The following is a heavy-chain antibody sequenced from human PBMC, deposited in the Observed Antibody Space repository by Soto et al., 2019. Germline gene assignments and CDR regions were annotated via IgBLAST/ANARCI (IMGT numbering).Heavy chain of an antibody. CDR3: ARTSFAGRHYYSGMDV. V-gene: IGHV5-51*01. CDR1: GYRFTNYW. J-gene: IGHJ6*02. D-gene: IGHD3-16*01. Sequence: EVQLVQSGAEVKKPGESLKISCKGFGYRFTNYWGGWVRQMPGKGLEWMGIIYPGDSDTRYSPSFQGQVTISADRSIDTAYLHWSSLKASDTAIYYCARTSFAGRHYYSGMDVWGQGTTVTVSS. CDR2: IYPGDSDT.